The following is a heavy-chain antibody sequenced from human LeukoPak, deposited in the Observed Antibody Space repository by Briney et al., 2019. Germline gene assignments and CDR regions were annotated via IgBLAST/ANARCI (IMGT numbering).Heavy chain of an antibody. J-gene: IGHJ4*02. CDR2: IFSDGYTK. V-gene: IGHV3-33*01. D-gene: IGHD3-10*01. CDR1: GFIFSTYG. CDR3: ARAAGPFDF. Sequence: GGSLRLSCAASGFIFSTYGLHWVRQAPGKGLEWVAVIFSDGYTKYYAASVKDRFTISRDNSKNTLYLHMNSLIPGDTGVYYCARAAGPFDFWGQGTLLTVSS.